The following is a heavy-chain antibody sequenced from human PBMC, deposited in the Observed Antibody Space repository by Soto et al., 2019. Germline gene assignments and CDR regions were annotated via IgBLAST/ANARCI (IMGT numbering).Heavy chain of an antibody. D-gene: IGHD2-15*01. CDR1: GFTFSSYG. CDR3: ARETGVTLAAYYFDY. Sequence: GGSLRLSCAASGFTFSSYGMHWVRQAPGKGLEWVAVIWYDGSNKYYADSVKGRFTISRDNSKNTLYLQMNSLRAEDTAVYYCARETGVTLAAYYFDYWGQGTLVTVSS. J-gene: IGHJ4*02. V-gene: IGHV3-33*01. CDR2: IWYDGSNK.